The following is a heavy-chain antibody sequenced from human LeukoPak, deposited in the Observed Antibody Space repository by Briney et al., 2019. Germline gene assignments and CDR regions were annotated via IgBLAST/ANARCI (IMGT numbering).Heavy chain of an antibody. D-gene: IGHD3-3*01. CDR1: GFSSGDSA. CDR3: TRARAADFWSGYSRYCYYYMDV. Sequence: PGGSLRLSCTASGFSSGDSAMSWVRQAPGKGLEWVGFIRTKPYGEATEYAASVKGRFTISRDDSKSIAYLQMSSLKTEDTAMYYCTRARAADFWSGYSRYCYYYMDVWGKGATVTVSS. J-gene: IGHJ6*03. CDR2: IRTKPYGEAT. V-gene: IGHV3-49*04.